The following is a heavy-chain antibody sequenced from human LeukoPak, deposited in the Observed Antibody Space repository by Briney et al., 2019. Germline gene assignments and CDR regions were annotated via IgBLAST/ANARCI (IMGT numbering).Heavy chain of an antibody. CDR1: GFTFSSFG. CDR3: ARGYCNSTGCLGGY. D-gene: IGHD2-2*01. CDR2: ITSSSSNI. J-gene: IGHJ4*02. V-gene: IGHV3-21*01. Sequence: GGSLRLSCAASGFTFSSFGMHWVRQAPGKGLEWVSSITSSSSNIYYADSVKGRFSISRDNAKNSLYLQMNSLRAEDTAVYYCARGYCNSTGCLGGYWGQGTLVTVSS.